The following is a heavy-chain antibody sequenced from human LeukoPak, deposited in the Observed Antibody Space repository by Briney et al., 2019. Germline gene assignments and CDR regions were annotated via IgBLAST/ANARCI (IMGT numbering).Heavy chain of an antibody. J-gene: IGHJ6*03. V-gene: IGHV3-30*01. Sequence: GESLRLSCAASGFTFSSNAIHWVRQAPGKGLEWVAVISYDGSKKFYADSVKGRFTISRDNSKNTLYLQMNSLRAEDTAVYSCARDRVPPASGVFTYYMDVWGKGTTVIVSS. CDR2: ISYDGSKK. CDR3: ARDRVPPASGVFTYYMDV. D-gene: IGHD3-10*01. CDR1: GFTFSSNA.